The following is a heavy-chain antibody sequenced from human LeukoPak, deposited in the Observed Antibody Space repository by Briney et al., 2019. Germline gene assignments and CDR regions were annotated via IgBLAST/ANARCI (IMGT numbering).Heavy chain of an antibody. CDR2: IIPIFGTA. J-gene: IGHJ6*03. Sequence: GASVKVSCKASGGTFSSYAISWVRQAPGQGLEWMGRIIPIFGTANYAQKFQGRVTITTDESTSTAYMELSSLRSEDTAVYYCARDRNAYYYYYYMDVWGKGTTVTVSS. V-gene: IGHV1-69*05. CDR3: ARDRNAYYYYYYMDV. CDR1: GGTFSSYA.